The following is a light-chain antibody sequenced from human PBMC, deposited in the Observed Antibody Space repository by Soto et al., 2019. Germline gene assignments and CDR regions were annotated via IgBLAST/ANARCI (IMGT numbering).Light chain of an antibody. J-gene: IGKJ1*01. CDR2: GAL. V-gene: IGKV3-15*01. CDR3: QEYNSWPRT. Sequence: EIVITQSPATLSVSPGEGVTLSCRASQSVSTNLAWYQQRPGQPPRLLIYGALTRATGIPARFSGSGSGTEFTLTISSLQSEDLAVYYCQEYNSWPRTFGQGTKVDIK. CDR1: QSVSTN.